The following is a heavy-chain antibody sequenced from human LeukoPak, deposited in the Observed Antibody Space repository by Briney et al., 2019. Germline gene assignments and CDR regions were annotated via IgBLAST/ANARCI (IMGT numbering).Heavy chain of an antibody. D-gene: IGHD6-13*01. CDR2: IWYDGINK. CDR1: GFTFSNYG. V-gene: IGHV3-33*01. J-gene: IGHJ4*02. CDR3: TRERISGIAAFDY. Sequence: GRSLRLSCAASGFTFSNYGMHWARQAPGKGLEWVAVIWYDGINKFHADSVRGRFTISRDNSKNTVSLQMNSLRAEDTAVYYCTRERISGIAAFDYWGQGTLVTVSS.